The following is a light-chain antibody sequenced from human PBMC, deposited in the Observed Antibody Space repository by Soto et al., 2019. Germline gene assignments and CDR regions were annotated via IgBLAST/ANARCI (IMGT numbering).Light chain of an antibody. V-gene: IGKV1-5*01. CDR2: RAS. CDR1: ESISNW. Sequence: DIEMTQSPPSLSAFVGDRVTLTCRASESISNWLAWYQQKPGMAPKLLISRASRLETGVPSRFSGSGSGTDFTLTISSLQPDDFATYYCQEYKIFTWTFGQGTKVEIK. J-gene: IGKJ1*01. CDR3: QEYKIFTWT.